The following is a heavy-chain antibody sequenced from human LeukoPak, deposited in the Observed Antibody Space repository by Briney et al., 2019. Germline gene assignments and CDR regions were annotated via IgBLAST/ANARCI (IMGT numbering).Heavy chain of an antibody. CDR3: ARDGPSRWLQMGDY. Sequence: ASVKVSCKASGYTFTSYGISWVRQASGQGLEWMGWISAYNGNTNYAQKLQGRVTMTTDTSTSTAYMELRSLTSDDTAVYYCARDGPSRWLQMGDYWGQGTLVTVSS. J-gene: IGHJ4*02. CDR2: ISAYNGNT. V-gene: IGHV1-18*01. D-gene: IGHD5-24*01. CDR1: GYTFTSYG.